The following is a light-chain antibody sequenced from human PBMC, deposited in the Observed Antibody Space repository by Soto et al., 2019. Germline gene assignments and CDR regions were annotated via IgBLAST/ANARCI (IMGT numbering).Light chain of an antibody. CDR2: AAS. CDR1: QGIGSW. CDR3: QQYNSYSPT. Sequence: DIQLTQSPSSVSASVGERVTMTCRASQGIGSWLAWYQQQPGKAPKLLIYAASTLQSGVPSRFSGSGSETEFTLTISGLQPGDSATYYCQQYNSYSPTFGQGTKVDI. V-gene: IGKV1D-16*01. J-gene: IGKJ1*01.